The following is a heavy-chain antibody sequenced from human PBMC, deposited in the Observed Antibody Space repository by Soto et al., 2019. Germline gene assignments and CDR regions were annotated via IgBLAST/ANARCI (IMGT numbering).Heavy chain of an antibody. CDR1: GYTFNSYA. J-gene: IGHJ3*02. V-gene: IGHV1-18*01. Sequence: ASVKVSCKASGYTFNSYAISWVRQAPGQGLEWMGWISAYNGNTNYAQKLQGRVTMTTDTSTSTAYMELRSLRSDEKAVYYGAGEAFDIWGQGTMVTVS. CDR2: ISAYNGNT. CDR3: AGEAFDI.